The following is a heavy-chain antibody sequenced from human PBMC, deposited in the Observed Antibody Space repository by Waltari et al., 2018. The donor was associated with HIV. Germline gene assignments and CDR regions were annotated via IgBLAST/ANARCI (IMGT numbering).Heavy chain of an antibody. D-gene: IGHD6-19*01. CDR3: VRGGYSSGWYDY. CDR1: GFAFSNFW. J-gene: IGHJ4*02. V-gene: IGHV3-74*01. Sequence: EVQLVESGGGLVQPGGSLRLSCAASGFAFSNFWMHWVRQAPGKGLVWVSRINSDGSITTYADSVKGRFTISRDNAKNTLHLQMNSLRAEDTAVYYCVRGGYSSGWYDYWGQGTLVNVSS. CDR2: INSDGSIT.